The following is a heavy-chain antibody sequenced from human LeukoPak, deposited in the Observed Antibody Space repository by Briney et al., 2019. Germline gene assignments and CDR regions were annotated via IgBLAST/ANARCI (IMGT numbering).Heavy chain of an antibody. CDR3: ARSGSPDY. Sequence: GRSLRLSCAASGFTFSSLVMHWVRQAPGKGLEWVALIAYDGSNKYYADSVKGRFTISRDNSKNTLYLQMNSLRAEDTAVYYCARSGSPDYWGQGTLVTVSS. CDR1: GFTFSSLV. V-gene: IGHV3-30*03. CDR2: IAYDGSNK. J-gene: IGHJ4*02. D-gene: IGHD5-12*01.